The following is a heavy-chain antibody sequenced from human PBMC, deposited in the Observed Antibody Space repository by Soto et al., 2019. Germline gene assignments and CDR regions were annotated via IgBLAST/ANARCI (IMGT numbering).Heavy chain of an antibody. D-gene: IGHD3-16*01. CDR1: GGSISSYY. J-gene: IGHJ4*02. V-gene: IGHV4-59*01. CDR3: AKSHHWWSLRSDY. Sequence: SETLSLTCTVSGGSISSYYWSWIRQPPGKGLEWIGYIYYSGSTNYNPSLKSRVTISVDTSKNQFSLKLSSVTAADTAVYYCAKSHHWWSLRSDYWGLGTLVTVSS. CDR2: IYYSGST.